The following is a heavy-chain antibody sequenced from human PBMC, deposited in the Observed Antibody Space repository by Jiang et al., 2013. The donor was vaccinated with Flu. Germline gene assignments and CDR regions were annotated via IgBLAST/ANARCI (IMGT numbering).Heavy chain of an antibody. J-gene: IGHJ5*02. D-gene: IGHD6-19*01. CDR3: ARHPTYSSGWDNHWFDP. CDR2: IYPGDSDT. V-gene: IGHV5-51*01. Sequence: LEWMGIIYPGDSDTRYSPSFQGQVTISADKSISTAYLQWSSLKASDTAMYYCARHPTYSSGWDNHWFDPWGQGTLVTVSS.